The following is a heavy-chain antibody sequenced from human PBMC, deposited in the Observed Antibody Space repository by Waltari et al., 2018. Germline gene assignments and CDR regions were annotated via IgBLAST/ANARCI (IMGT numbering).Heavy chain of an antibody. CDR3: ARRVLWRFDS. J-gene: IGHJ5*01. CDR1: GFSLTTSGVA. Sequence: QITLKESGPTLVKPTQTLTLTCAFSGFSLTTSGVAVGWIRQPPGKALEWLALIYGNDDKRYSPSLKTRLTITRDTSKNQVVLTMTNMDPVDTATYYCARRVLWRFDSWGQGTLVTVSS. CDR2: IYGNDDK. V-gene: IGHV2-5*01. D-gene: IGHD2-21*01.